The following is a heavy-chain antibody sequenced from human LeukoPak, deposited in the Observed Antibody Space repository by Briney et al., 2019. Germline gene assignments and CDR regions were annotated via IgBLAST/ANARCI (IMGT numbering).Heavy chain of an antibody. CDR1: GFTFSSYA. Sequence: GGSLRLSCAASGFTFSSYAMSWVRQAPGKGLEWVSAISGSGGSTYYADSVKGRFTISRDNSKNTLYLQMNSLRAEDTAVYYCAKDFWSGYQPDYFDYWGQGTLVTVSS. CDR2: ISGSGGST. J-gene: IGHJ4*02. D-gene: IGHD3-3*01. CDR3: AKDFWSGYQPDYFDY. V-gene: IGHV3-23*01.